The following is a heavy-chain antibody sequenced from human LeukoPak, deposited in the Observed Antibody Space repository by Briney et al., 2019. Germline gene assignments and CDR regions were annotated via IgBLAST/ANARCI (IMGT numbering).Heavy chain of an antibody. CDR1: GASIRSGDYY. Sequence: SETLSLTCTVSGASIRSGDYYWSWIRQPPGKGLEWIGYIYDSGSTYYNPSLKSRITISVDTSENRFSLKLSSVTATDTAVYYCARDCSGGSCYGAFNIWGQGTMVTVSS. D-gene: IGHD2-15*01. CDR2: IYDSGST. J-gene: IGHJ3*02. V-gene: IGHV4-30-4*01. CDR3: ARDCSGGSCYGAFNI.